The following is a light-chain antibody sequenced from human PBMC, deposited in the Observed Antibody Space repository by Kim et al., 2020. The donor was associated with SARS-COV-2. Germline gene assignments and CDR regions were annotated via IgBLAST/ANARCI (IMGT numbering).Light chain of an antibody. CDR1: QSVSRTY. V-gene: IGKV3-20*01. J-gene: IGKJ2*01. CDR3: QQYGSSPPYT. CDR2: GAS. Sequence: EIVLTQSPGTLSLSPGERATLSCRASQSVSRTYLAWYQQKPGQAPRLLIYGASSRATGIPDRFSGSGSGADFTLTISRLEPEDFAVYYCQQYGSSPPYTFGQGNKLEI.